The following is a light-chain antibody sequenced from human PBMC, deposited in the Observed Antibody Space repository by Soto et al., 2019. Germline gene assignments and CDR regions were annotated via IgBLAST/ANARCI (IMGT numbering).Light chain of an antibody. Sequence: DIQMTQSPSSLSASVGDRVTITCRSRQNINNDLNWYQQRPGKAPKVIIYDASSLQSGVPSRFSGSGSGTDFTLTISSLQPEDSATYYCQQGFSAPPWTFGQGTKVEI. CDR3: QQGFSAPPWT. CDR2: DAS. V-gene: IGKV1-39*01. J-gene: IGKJ1*01. CDR1: QNINND.